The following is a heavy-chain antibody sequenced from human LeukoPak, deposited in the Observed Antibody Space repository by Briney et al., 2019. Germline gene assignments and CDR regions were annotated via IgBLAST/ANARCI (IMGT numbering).Heavy chain of an antibody. CDR2: IYHSGST. V-gene: IGHV4-59*01. D-gene: IGHD6-19*01. CDR3: ARAAEYSSGWYLFDF. CDR1: GGSISGYQ. J-gene: IGHJ4*02. Sequence: SETLSLTCTVSGGSISGYQWSWIRQPPGKGLEWIGYIYHSGSTNYNPSLKSRVTISVDTSKNQFSLRLTSVTAADTAVYYCARAAEYSSGWYLFDFWGQGILVTVSA.